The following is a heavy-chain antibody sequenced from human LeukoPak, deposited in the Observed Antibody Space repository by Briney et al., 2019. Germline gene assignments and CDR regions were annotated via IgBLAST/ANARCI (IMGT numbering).Heavy chain of an antibody. J-gene: IGHJ4*02. Sequence: PSGTLSLTCAVSGGSISSSNWWSWVRQPPGKGLEWIGEIYHSGSTNYNPSLKSRVTISVDKSKNQFSLKLSSVTAADTAVYYCARSYSSIAARAFDYWGQGTLVTVSS. CDR2: IYHSGST. CDR3: ARSYSSIAARAFDY. CDR1: GGSISSSNW. D-gene: IGHD6-6*01. V-gene: IGHV4-4*02.